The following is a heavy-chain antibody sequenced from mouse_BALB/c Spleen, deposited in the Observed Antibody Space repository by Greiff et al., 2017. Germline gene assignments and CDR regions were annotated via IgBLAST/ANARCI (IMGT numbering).Heavy chain of an antibody. V-gene: IGHV3-2*02. D-gene: IGHD1-1*02. CDR1: GYSITSDYA. Sequence: EVQLQQSGPGLVKPSQSLSLTCTVTGYSITSDYAWNWIRQFPGNKLEWMGYISYSGSTSYNPSLKSRISITRDTSKNQFFLQLNSVTTEDTATYYCARYSYDYADYWGQGTTLTVSS. CDR3: ARYSYDYADY. J-gene: IGHJ2*01. CDR2: ISYSGST.